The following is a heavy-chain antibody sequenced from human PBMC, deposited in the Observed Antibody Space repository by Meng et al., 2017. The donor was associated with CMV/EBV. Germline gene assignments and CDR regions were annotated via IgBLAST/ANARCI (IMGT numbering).Heavy chain of an antibody. Sequence: GGFLRLSCAASGSTFSSYAMHWVRQAPGKGLEWVAVIAYDGSNKYYADSVKGRFTISRDNSKNTLYLQMNSLRAEDTAVYYCARERVVPAARPGYFDYWGRGTLVTVSS. CDR1: GSTFSSYA. CDR3: ARERVVPAARPGYFDY. V-gene: IGHV3-30*04. CDR2: IAYDGSNK. D-gene: IGHD2-2*02. J-gene: IGHJ4*02.